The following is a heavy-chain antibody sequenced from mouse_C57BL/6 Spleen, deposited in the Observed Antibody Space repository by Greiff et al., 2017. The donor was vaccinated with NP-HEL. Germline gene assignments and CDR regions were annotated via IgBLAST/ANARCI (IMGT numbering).Heavy chain of an antibody. Sequence: VQLQQPGAELVKPGASVKLSCKASGYTFNSYWMHWVKQRPGQGLEWIGMIHPNSGSTKYNEKFKSKATLTVDKSSSTAYMQLSSLTSEDSAVYYSARFTHPYFDVWGTGTTVTVSS. CDR3: ARFTHPYFDV. J-gene: IGHJ1*03. CDR1: GYTFNSYW. CDR2: IHPNSGST. V-gene: IGHV1-64*01.